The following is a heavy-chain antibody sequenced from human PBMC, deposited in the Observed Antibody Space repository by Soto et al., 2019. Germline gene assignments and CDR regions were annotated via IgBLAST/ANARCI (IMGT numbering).Heavy chain of an antibody. J-gene: IGHJ4*02. D-gene: IGHD6-6*01. CDR2: ISAYNGNT. Sequence: GDSVKVYCKASGYAFTSYGISWVRQAPGQGLEWMGWISAYNGNTNYAQKLQGRVTMTTDTSTSTAYMELRSLRSDDTAVYYCARARGMISIVASGGRYYFDYSGQGTLVT. CDR3: ARARGMISIVASGGRYYFDY. CDR1: GYAFTSYG. V-gene: IGHV1-18*01.